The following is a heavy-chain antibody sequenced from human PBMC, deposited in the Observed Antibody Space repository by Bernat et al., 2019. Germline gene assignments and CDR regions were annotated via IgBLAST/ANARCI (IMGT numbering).Heavy chain of an antibody. V-gene: IGHV3-33*01. J-gene: IGHJ5*02. CDR2: IWYDGSNK. CDR3: ARGTWYSSSWYPSS. Sequence: QVQLVESGGGVVQPGRSLRLSCAASGITFSSYGMHWVRQAPGKGLEWVPVIWYDGSNKYSAESVKSRFTISRDKSKNTLYLQMNSLRAEDTAVYYCARGTWYSSSWYPSSWGQGTLVTVSS. CDR1: GITFSSYG. D-gene: IGHD6-13*01.